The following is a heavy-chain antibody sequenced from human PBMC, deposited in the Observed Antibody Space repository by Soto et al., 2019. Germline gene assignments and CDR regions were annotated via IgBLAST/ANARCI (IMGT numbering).Heavy chain of an antibody. CDR3: ARGGETVAGRGVFDY. D-gene: IGHD6-19*01. J-gene: IGHJ4*02. Sequence: SVKVSCKASGGTFSSYAISWVRQAPGQGLEWMGGIIPIFGTANYAQKFQGRVTITADESTSTAYMELSSLRSEDTAVYYCARGGETVAGRGVFDYWGQGTLVTVSS. V-gene: IGHV1-69*13. CDR2: IIPIFGTA. CDR1: GGTFSSYA.